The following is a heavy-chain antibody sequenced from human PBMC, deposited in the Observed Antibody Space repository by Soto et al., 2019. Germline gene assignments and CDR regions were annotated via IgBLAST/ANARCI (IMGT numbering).Heavy chain of an antibody. D-gene: IGHD3-22*01. V-gene: IGHV3-23*01. CDR2: FSGSGGTT. CDR3: AKHKYDSSGYYPIDY. Sequence: GGSLRLSCAASGFTFSGYVISWVRQVPGKGLEWVSGFSGSGGTTYYADSVKGRFTISRDKSDNTAYLQMKSLRAEDTAVYYCAKHKYDSSGYYPIDYWGQGTPVTVSS. CDR1: GFTFSGYV. J-gene: IGHJ4*02.